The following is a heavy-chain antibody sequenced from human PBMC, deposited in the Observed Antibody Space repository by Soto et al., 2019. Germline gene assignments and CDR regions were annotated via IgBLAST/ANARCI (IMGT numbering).Heavy chain of an antibody. V-gene: IGHV1-8*01. Sequence: SSVKVSCKASGYTFTSYDINWVRQATGQGLEWMGWMNPNSGNTGYAQKFQGRVTMTRNTSISTAYMELRSLRSEDTAVYYCVRGLFERGDSDYWGQGTLVTVSS. J-gene: IGHJ4*02. CDR2: MNPNSGNT. D-gene: IGHD2-21*02. CDR1: GYTFTSYD. CDR3: VRGLFERGDSDY.